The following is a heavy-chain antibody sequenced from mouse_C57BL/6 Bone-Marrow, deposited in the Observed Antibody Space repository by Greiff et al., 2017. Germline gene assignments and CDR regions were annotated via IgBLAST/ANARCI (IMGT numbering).Heavy chain of an antibody. CDR3: AREAWDWYFDV. Sequence: EVQGVESGGGLVQSGRSLRLSCATSGFTFSDFYMEWVRQAPGKGLEWIAASRNKANDYTTEYSASVKGRFIVSRDTSQSILYLRMNALRAEDTAIYYCAREAWDWYFDVWGTGTRSPSPQ. V-gene: IGHV7-1*01. CDR2: SRNKANDYTT. J-gene: IGHJ1*03. CDR1: GFTFSDFY.